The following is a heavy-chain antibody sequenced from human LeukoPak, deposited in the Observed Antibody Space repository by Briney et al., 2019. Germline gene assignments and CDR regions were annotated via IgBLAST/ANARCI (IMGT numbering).Heavy chain of an antibody. CDR3: AKENWVYNWKYDSSGSGINY. CDR1: GFTFSSND. Sequence: PGGSLRLSCAASGFTFSSNDMSWVRQAPGKGLEWVSTISGSGGNTYYADSVKGRFTISRDNSKNTLYLQMNSLRAEDTAVYYCAKENWVYNWKYDSSGSGINYWGQGTLVTVSS. CDR2: ISGSGGNT. V-gene: IGHV3-23*01. D-gene: IGHD3-22*01. J-gene: IGHJ4*02.